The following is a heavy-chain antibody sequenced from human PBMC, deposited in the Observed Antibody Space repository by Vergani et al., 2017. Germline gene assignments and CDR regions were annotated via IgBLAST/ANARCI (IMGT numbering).Heavy chain of an antibody. CDR1: GYTFTSYG. Sequence: QVQLVQSGAEVKKPGASVKVSCKASGYTFTSYGISWVRQAPGQGLEWMGWISAYNGNTNYAQKLQGRVTMTTDTSTSTAYMELRSLRSDDTAVYYCXRGYEVTGTPAPFNWFDPWGQGTLVTVSS. J-gene: IGHJ5*02. V-gene: IGHV1-18*01. D-gene: IGHD1-20*01. CDR3: XRGYEVTGTPAPFNWFDP. CDR2: ISAYNGNT.